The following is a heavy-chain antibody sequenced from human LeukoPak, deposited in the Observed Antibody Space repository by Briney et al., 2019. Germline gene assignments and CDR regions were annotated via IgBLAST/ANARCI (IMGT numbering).Heavy chain of an antibody. J-gene: IGHJ4*02. D-gene: IGHD5-12*01. CDR2: IIPIFGTA. CDR3: ARVKRGYSGYHYFDY. Sequence: ASVKVSCKASGGTFSSYAISWVRQAPAQGLEWMGGIIPIFGTANYAQKFQGRVTITADESTSTAYMELSSLRSEDTAVYYCARVKRGYSGYHYFDYWGQGTLVTVSS. V-gene: IGHV1-69*13. CDR1: GGTFSSYA.